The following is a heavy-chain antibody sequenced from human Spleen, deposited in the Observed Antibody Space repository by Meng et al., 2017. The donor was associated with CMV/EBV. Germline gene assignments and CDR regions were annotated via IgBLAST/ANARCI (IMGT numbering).Heavy chain of an antibody. J-gene: IGHJ5*02. Sequence: QVHLVQSGAEVRKPGASVKVSVKTSGYTFSNYGVSWVRQAPGQGLEWMGWISGFDGNTNYAQKFQGRITITTDTSTTTAYMELRSLRYDDTAVYYCAKDGGASTSWYYWLDPWGQGTLVTVSS. V-gene: IGHV1-18*01. CDR3: AKDGGASTSWYYWLDP. CDR1: GYTFSNYG. CDR2: ISGFDGNT. D-gene: IGHD6-13*01.